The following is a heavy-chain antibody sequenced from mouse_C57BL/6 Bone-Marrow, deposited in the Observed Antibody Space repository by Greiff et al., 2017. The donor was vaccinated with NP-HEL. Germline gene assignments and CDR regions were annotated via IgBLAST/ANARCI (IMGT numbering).Heavy chain of an antibody. CDR2: INPYNGDT. CDR1: GYSFTGYF. Sequence: EVKLQESGPELVKPGDSVKISCKASGYSFTGYFMNWVMQSHGKSLEWIGRINPYNGDTFYNQKFKGKATLTVDKSSSTAHMELRSLTSEDSAVYYCASASMITTTWEYYFDYWGQGTTLTVSS. D-gene: IGHD2-4*01. CDR3: ASASMITTTWEYYFDY. V-gene: IGHV1-20*01. J-gene: IGHJ2*01.